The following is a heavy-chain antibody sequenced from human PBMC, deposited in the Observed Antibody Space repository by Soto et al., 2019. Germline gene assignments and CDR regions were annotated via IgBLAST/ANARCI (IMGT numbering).Heavy chain of an antibody. V-gene: IGHV3-21*01. J-gene: IGHJ1*01. D-gene: IGHD3-22*01. CDR2: ISSSSSYT. CDR3: ARGLHRYYGDSSGHAQYFQH. Sequence: LRLSCAASGFTVSSYSMTWVRQAPGKGLEWVSSISSSSSYTYYADSVKGRFTISRDDAKNSLYLQMNSLRAEDKAVYYCARGLHRYYGDSSGHAQYFQHWGQGTLVTVSS. CDR1: GFTVSSYS.